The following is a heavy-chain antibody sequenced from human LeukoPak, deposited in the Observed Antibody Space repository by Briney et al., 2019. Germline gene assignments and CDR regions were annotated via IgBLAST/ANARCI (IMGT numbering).Heavy chain of an antibody. J-gene: IGHJ4*02. Sequence: ASVKVSCKASGGTFSSYAISWVRQAPGQGLEWMGRIIPIFGTANYAQKFQGRVTITTDESTSTAYMELSSLRSEDTAVYYCARDTHYYGSGRYCDYWGQGTLVTVSS. CDR1: GGTFSSYA. CDR3: ARDTHYYGSGRYCDY. CDR2: IIPIFGTA. V-gene: IGHV1-69*05. D-gene: IGHD3-10*01.